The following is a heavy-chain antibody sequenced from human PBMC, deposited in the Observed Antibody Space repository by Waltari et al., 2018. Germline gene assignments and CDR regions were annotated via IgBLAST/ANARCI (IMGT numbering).Heavy chain of an antibody. J-gene: IGHJ6*03. D-gene: IGHD6-13*01. Sequence: QVQLVQSGAEVKTPGASVTVSCKASGYTFTGYYMHWVRQAPGQGLEWMGWINPNSGGTNYAQKFQGRVTMTRDTSISTAYMELSRLRSDDTAVYYCARVALAAAGTWNYYYMDVWGKGTTVTVSS. CDR2: INPNSGGT. V-gene: IGHV1-2*02. CDR1: GYTFTGYY. CDR3: ARVALAAAGTWNYYYMDV.